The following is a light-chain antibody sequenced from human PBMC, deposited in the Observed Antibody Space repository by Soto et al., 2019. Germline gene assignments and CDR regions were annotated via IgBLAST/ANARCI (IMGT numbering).Light chain of an antibody. V-gene: IGKV3-20*01. CDR3: QQYGTSPRYT. Sequence: EIVLTQSPGALSLSPGETATLSCRASQNVATMYLSWYQQKPGQAPRLLIYGASSRATGIPDRFSGSGSRTDFTLTISRLEPEDFAVYYCQQYGTSPRYTFGQGPKLEI. CDR1: QNVATMY. CDR2: GAS. J-gene: IGKJ2*01.